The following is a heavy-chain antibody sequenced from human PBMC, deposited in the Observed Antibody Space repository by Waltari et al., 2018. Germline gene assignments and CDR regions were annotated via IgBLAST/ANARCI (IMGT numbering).Heavy chain of an antibody. CDR3: ATQTGSDDY. CDR1: GAPIRSSSYY. CDR2: IYYSGST. Sequence: QLQLQESGPGLVKPSETLSLTCPFPGAPIRSSSYYWGWIRQPPGKGLEWIGSIYYSGSTYYNPSLKSRVTISVDTSKNQFSLKLSSVTAADTAVYYCATQTGSDDYWGQGTLVTVSS. V-gene: IGHV4-39*01. D-gene: IGHD3-9*01. J-gene: IGHJ4*02.